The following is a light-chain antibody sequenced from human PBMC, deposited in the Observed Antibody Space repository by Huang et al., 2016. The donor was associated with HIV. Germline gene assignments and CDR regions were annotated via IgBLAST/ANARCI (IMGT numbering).Light chain of an antibody. CDR2: DAS. V-gene: IGKV3-11*01. CDR1: QSISDY. Sequence: EIVLTQSPATLSLSPGERATLSCRASQSISDYLAWYQQKPGQAPRLLIYDASNRATGIPARLMGSGSGTDFTLTISSLEPEDFAVYYCQQRSNWPPYTFGQGTTLDIK. J-gene: IGKJ2*01. CDR3: QQRSNWPPYT.